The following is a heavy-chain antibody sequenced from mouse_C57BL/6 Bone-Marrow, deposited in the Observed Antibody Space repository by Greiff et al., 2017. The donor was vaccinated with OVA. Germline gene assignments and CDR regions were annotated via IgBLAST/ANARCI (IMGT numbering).Heavy chain of an antibody. CDR1: GYSFTGYY. Sequence: VQLKQSGPELVKPGASVKISCKASGYSFTGYYMNWVKQSPEKSLEWIGEINPSTGGTTYNQKFKAKATLTVDKSSSTAYMQLKSLTSEDSAVYYCAKLLRTSYWGQGTLVTVSA. J-gene: IGHJ3*01. CDR3: AKLLRTSY. CDR2: INPSTGGT. D-gene: IGHD1-1*01. V-gene: IGHV1-42*01.